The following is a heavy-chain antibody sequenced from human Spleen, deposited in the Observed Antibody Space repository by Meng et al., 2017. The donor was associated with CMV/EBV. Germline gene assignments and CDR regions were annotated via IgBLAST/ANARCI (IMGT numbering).Heavy chain of an antibody. J-gene: IGHJ6*02. Sequence: GGSLRLSCAASGFTFNAFAMHWVRQAPGQGLEWMGIINPSGGSTSYAQKFQGRVTMTRDTSTSTVYMELSSLRSEDTAVYYCAREFKNRRGIFGVASGGYYGMDVWGQGTTVTVSS. CDR2: INPSGGST. V-gene: IGHV1-46*02. D-gene: IGHD3-3*01. CDR3: AREFKNRRGIFGVASGGYYGMDV. CDR1: GFTFNAFA.